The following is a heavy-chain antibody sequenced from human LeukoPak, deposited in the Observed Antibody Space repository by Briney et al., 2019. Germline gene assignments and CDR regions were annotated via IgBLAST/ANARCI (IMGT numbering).Heavy chain of an antibody. V-gene: IGHV4-59*01. CDR3: ARALDRNWFDP. J-gene: IGHJ5*02. CDR2: IYYSGNT. Sequence: PSETLSLTCTVSGGSISSYYWSWIRQPPGKGLEWIGYIYYSGNTNYNPSLKSRVTISVDTSKNQFSLKLSSVTAADTAVYYCARALDRNWFDPWGQGTLVTVSS. CDR1: GGSISSYY.